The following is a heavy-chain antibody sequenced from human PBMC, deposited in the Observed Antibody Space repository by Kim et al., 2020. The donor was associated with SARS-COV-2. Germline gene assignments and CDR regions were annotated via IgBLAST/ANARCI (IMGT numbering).Heavy chain of an antibody. CDR3: AREHIAVPRRVDPFDI. CDR2: MNPNSGNT. V-gene: IGHV1-8*01. Sequence: ASVKVSCKASGYTFTSYDVNWVRQAPGQGLEWMGWMNPNSGNTAYTQKFQGRVTMTRDTSISTAYMELSGLRSEDTAVYYCAREHIAVPRRVDPFDIWGQGTMVTVSS. CDR1: GYTFTSYD. D-gene: IGHD6-19*01. J-gene: IGHJ3*02.